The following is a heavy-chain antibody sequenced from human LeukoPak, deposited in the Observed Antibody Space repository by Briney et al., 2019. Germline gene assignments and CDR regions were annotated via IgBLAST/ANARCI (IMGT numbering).Heavy chain of an antibody. CDR1: GYTFTGYY. Sequence: ASVKVSCKASGYTFTGYYMHWVRQAPGQGLEWMGWINPNSGGTNYAQKFQGRVTVTRDTSISTAYMELSSLRSDDTAVYYCARFAVHRRITVPGQFGLDYWGQGTLVSVSS. CDR2: INPNSGGT. V-gene: IGHV1-2*02. D-gene: IGHD6-19*01. J-gene: IGHJ4*02. CDR3: ARFAVHRRITVPGQFGLDY.